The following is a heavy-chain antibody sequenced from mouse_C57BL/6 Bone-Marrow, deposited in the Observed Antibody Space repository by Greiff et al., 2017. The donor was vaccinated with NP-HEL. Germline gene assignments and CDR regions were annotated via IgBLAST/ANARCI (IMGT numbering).Heavy chain of an antibody. V-gene: IGHV1-82*01. CDR1: GYAFSSSW. CDR2: IYPGDGDT. D-gene: IGHD2-5*01. Sequence: VQLQQSGPELVKPGASVKISCKASGYAFSSSWMNWVKQRPGKGLEWIGRIYPGDGDTNYNGKFKGKATLTADKSSSTAYMQLSSLTSEDSAVYFCVYYSNYVGFAYWGQGTLVTVSA. J-gene: IGHJ3*01. CDR3: VYYSNYVGFAY.